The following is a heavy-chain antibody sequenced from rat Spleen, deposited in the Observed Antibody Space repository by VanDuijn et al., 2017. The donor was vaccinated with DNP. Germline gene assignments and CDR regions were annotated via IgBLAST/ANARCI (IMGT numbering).Heavy chain of an antibody. CDR1: GLNFNDYW. CDR2: INKDSRTR. D-gene: IGHD1-1*01. Sequence: EVRLVESGGGLVQPGRSLKLSCEVSGLNFNDYWMGWVRQAPVKGLEWIGEINKDSRTRNYIPSLKDKFTISRDNAQNTLYLQMSKLGSEDTAIYYCARMGNYGWFAYWGQGTLVTVSS. V-gene: IGHV4-2*01. CDR3: ARMGNYGWFAY. J-gene: IGHJ3*01.